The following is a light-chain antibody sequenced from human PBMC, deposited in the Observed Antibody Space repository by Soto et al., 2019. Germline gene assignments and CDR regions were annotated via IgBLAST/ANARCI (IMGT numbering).Light chain of an antibody. CDR3: MQALQTPRA. Sequence: DIVMTQSPLSLPVTPGEPASISCRSSQSLLHSNGYNYLDWYLQKPGQSPQLLIYLGSNRASGVPDRFSGSGCGTDFTLKISRVEADDVGVYYCMQALQTPRAFGQGTKVEIK. CDR1: QSLLHSNGYNY. CDR2: LGS. J-gene: IGKJ1*01. V-gene: IGKV2-28*01.